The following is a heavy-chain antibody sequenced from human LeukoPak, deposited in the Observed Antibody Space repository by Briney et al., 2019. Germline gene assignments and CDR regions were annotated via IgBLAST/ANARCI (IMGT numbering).Heavy chain of an antibody. J-gene: IGHJ4*02. CDR1: GGSLSNYY. V-gene: IGHV4-34*01. Sequence: PSETLSLTCAVYGGSLSNYYWNWIRQSPGKGLEWIGEISHSGNTQYNPSLKSRVTMSDDTSKNQFSLKLSSVTATDTAVYYCARGRKYTSGYRVTELGSGYSDYWGQGTLVTVSS. D-gene: IGHD5-18*01. CDR2: ISHSGNT. CDR3: ARGRKYTSGYRVTELGSGYSDY.